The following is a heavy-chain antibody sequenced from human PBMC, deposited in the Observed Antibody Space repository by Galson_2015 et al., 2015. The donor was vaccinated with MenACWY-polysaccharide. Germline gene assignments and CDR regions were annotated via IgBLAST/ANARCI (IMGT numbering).Heavy chain of an antibody. CDR1: GYTFTNYA. CDR2: INTNTGNP. Sequence: SVKVSCKASGYTFTNYAINWVRQAPGQGLEWLGWINTNTGNPTYAQAFTVRFVFSLDTSVSTAYLQISSLKAEDAAVYYCVRDHKQIPTTVPMGGFDYWGQGTLFTVSS. CDR3: VRDHKQIPTTVPMGGFDY. V-gene: IGHV7-4-1*02. D-gene: IGHD4-17*01. J-gene: IGHJ4*02.